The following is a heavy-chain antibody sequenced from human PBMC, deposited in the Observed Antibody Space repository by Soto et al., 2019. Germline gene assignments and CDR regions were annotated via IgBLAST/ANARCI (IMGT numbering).Heavy chain of an antibody. J-gene: IGHJ3*02. CDR3: AKDLDVVVSIGGAFDI. D-gene: IGHD2-2*01. V-gene: IGHV3-30*18. CDR2: ISYDGSNK. CDR1: GFTFSSYG. Sequence: GGSLRLSCAASGFTFSSYGMHWVRQAPGKGLEWVAVISYDGSNKYYADSVKGRFTISRDNSKNTLYLQMNSLRAEDTSVYYCAKDLDVVVSIGGAFDIWGQGTMVTVS.